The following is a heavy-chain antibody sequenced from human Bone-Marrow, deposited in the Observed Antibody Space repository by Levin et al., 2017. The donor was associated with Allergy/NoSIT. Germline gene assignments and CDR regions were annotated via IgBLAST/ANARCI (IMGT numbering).Heavy chain of an antibody. CDR3: ARQAVPAAMNGFDS. CDR2: IYYSGIT. CDR1: GASISSFY. Sequence: PGGSLRLSCTVSGASISSFYWSWIRQPPGKGLEWIGYIYYSGITNYSPSLKSRVSMSADMSRNQVYLTMSSVTAADTAVYYCARQAVPAAMNGFDSWGQGTLVTVSS. D-gene: IGHD2-2*01. V-gene: IGHV4-59*08. J-gene: IGHJ5*01.